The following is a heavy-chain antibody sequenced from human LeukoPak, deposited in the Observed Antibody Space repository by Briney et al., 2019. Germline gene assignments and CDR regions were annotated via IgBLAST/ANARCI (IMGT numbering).Heavy chain of an antibody. V-gene: IGHV1-69*02. D-gene: IGHD3-22*01. CDR2: INPILGIA. CDR3: ARVPLDYYDSSDLDY. CDR1: GCTFSSYT. J-gene: IGHJ4*02. Sequence: GASVKVSCKASGCTFSSYTISWVRQAPGQGLEWMGGINPILGIANYAQKFQGRVTITADKSTSTAYMELSSLRSEDTAVYYCARVPLDYYDSSDLDYWGQGTLVTVSS.